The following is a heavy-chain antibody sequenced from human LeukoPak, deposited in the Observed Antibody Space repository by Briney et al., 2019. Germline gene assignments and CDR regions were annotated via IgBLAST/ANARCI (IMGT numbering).Heavy chain of an antibody. D-gene: IGHD6-13*01. CDR1: GYTFTNYH. CDR3: ARDRRIAAAGTYWFDP. Sequence: ASVRVSCKASGYTFTNYHIAWVRQAPGQGLEWMGWINAGNGNTKYSQKFQGRVTITRDTSASTAYMELSSLRSEDTAVYYCARDRRIAAAGTYWFDPWGQGTLVTVSS. J-gene: IGHJ5*02. V-gene: IGHV1-3*01. CDR2: INAGNGNT.